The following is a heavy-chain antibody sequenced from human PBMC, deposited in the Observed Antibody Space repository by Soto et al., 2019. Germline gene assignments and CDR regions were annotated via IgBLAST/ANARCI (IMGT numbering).Heavy chain of an antibody. CDR1: GFTFSSYG. Sequence: QVQLVESGGGVVQPGRSLRLSCAASGFTFSSYGMHWVRQAPGKGLEWVAVISYDGSNKYYADSVKGRFTISRDNSKNTLYLQMNSLRAEDTAVYYCAKAVGCSYGYSLGYWGQGTLVTVSS. CDR3: AKAVGCSYGYSLGY. D-gene: IGHD5-18*01. J-gene: IGHJ4*02. CDR2: ISYDGSNK. V-gene: IGHV3-30*18.